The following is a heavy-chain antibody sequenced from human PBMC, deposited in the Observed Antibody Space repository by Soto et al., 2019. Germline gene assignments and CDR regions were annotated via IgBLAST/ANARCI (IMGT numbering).Heavy chain of an antibody. CDR1: GFTFSSYA. Sequence: EVQLLESGGGLVQPGGSLRLSCAASGFTFSSYAMSWVRQAPGKGLEWVSAISGSGGSTYYADSVKGRFTISRDNSKNTLYLQMNSLRVEYTAVYYCAKGDGCSSTSCSVDYWGQGTLVTVSS. J-gene: IGHJ4*02. CDR3: AKGDGCSSTSCSVDY. CDR2: ISGSGGST. D-gene: IGHD2-2*01. V-gene: IGHV3-23*01.